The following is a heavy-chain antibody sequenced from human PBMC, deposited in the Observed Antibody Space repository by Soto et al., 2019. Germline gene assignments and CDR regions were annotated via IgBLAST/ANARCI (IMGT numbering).Heavy chain of an antibody. CDR2: IYSGGST. CDR1: GLTVSTNY. CDR3: TLAYYYYGMDV. J-gene: IGHJ6*02. V-gene: IGHV3-53*04. Sequence: GASLRLSCAASGLTVSTNYMSLVGQAPGKGLKYGTVIYSGGSTYYADSVKVRFRMSRHNSKNTLYLQMNSLRAEDTAVYYCTLAYYYYGMDVWGQGT.